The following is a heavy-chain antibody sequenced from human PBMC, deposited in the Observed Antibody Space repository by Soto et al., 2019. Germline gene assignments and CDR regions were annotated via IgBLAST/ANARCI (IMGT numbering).Heavy chain of an antibody. Sequence: GGSLRLSCEASGVTFSDYATSWGRQTPGNGLEWVSGISGSGENINYADPVKGRFTIYRDNSKNTLYLQMNSLRAEDTAVYYCATSYGEYIYAYYWGEGTLVTVSS. J-gene: IGHJ4*02. CDR2: ISGSGENI. CDR3: ATSYGEYIYAYY. D-gene: IGHD4-17*01. CDR1: GVTFSDYA. V-gene: IGHV3-23*01.